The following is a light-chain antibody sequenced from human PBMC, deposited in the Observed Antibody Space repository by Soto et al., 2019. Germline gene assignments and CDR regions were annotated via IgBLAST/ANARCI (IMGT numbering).Light chain of an antibody. V-gene: IGLV2-14*03. CDR3: SSYATSGSLE. Sequence: QSALTQPASVSGSPGQSITISCTGTSSDVGGYNYVSWYQHHPGKAPKLVIYDVSNRPSGVSNRFSGSMSGNSAVLIISGLQAEDEADYSCSSYATSGSLEFGGGTKVTVL. J-gene: IGLJ3*02. CDR2: DVS. CDR1: SSDVGGYNY.